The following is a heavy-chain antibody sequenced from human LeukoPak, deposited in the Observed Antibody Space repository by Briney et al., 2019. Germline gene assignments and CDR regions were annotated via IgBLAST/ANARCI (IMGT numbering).Heavy chain of an antibody. J-gene: IGHJ4*02. Sequence: SETLSLTCAVSGGSISSGGYSWSWIRQPPGKGLEWIGYIYHSGSTYYNPSLKSRVTISVDRSKNQFSLKLSSVTAADTAVYYCARQGGYSGYDIDYWGQGTLVTVSS. V-gene: IGHV4-30-2*01. CDR3: ARQGGYSGYDIDY. CDR1: GGSISSGGYS. D-gene: IGHD5-12*01. CDR2: IYHSGST.